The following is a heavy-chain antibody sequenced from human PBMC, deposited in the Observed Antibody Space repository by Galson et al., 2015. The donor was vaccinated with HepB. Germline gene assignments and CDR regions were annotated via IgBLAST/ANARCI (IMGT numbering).Heavy chain of an antibody. CDR3: AKASAGVYAPSPLDY. J-gene: IGHJ4*02. CDR1: GFTFSSYA. D-gene: IGHD2-8*01. V-gene: IGHV3-23*01. Sequence: SLRLSCAASGFTFSSYAMSWVRQAPGKGLEWVSAISGSGGSTYYADSVKGRFTISRDNSKNTLYLQMNSLRAEDTAVYYCAKASAGVYAPSPLDYWGQGTLVTVSS. CDR2: ISGSGGST.